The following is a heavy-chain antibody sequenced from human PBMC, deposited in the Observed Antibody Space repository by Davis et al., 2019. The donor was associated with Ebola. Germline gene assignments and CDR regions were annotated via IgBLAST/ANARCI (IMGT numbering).Heavy chain of an antibody. CDR3: ARMVLVVYAPDDAFDI. CDR2: IYPGDSDT. D-gene: IGHD2-8*02. J-gene: IGHJ3*02. V-gene: IGHV5-51*01. CDR1: GYSFTSYW. Sequence: KVSCKGSGYSFTSYWIVWVRQMPGKGLEWMGIIYPGDSDTRYSPSFQGQVTISADKSISTAYLQWSSLKASDTAMYYCARMVLVVYAPDDAFDIWGQGTMVTVSS.